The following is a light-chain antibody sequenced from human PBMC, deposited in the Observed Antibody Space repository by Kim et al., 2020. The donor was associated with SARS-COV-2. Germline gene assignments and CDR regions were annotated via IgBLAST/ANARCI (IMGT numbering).Light chain of an antibody. Sequence: SVKRTCTLSSGHGIYVIAWQQHQPDKGPRYLMRLDRDGSHSKGDGIPDRFSGSSSGAELYLSNSSLQSEDEADYFCQTWGTGIQVFGGVTQLTVL. J-gene: IGLJ3*02. V-gene: IGLV4-69*01. CDR1: SGHGIYV. CDR2: LDRDGSH. CDR3: QTWGTGIQV.